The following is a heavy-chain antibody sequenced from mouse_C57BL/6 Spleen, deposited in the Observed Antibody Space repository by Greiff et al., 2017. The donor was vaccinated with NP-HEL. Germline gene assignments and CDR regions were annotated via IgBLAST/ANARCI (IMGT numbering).Heavy chain of an antibody. CDR2: INPSTGGT. Sequence: EVKLVESGPELVKPGASVKISCKASGYSFTGYYMNWVKQSPEKSLEWIGEINPSTGGTTYNQKFKAKATLTVDKSSSTAYMQLKSLTSEDSAVYYCARLKAPNLGDFDYWGQGTTLTVSS. J-gene: IGHJ2*01. CDR1: GYSFTGYY. V-gene: IGHV1-42*01. CDR3: ARLKAPNLGDFDY.